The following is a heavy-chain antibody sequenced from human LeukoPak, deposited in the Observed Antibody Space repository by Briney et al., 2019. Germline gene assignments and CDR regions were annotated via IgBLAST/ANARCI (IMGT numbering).Heavy chain of an antibody. CDR2: ISSSSSHI. D-gene: IGHD3-10*01. J-gene: IGHJ4*02. Sequence: PRGSLSLSCAASGFTFSSYSMNWVRQAPGKGLEWVSSISSSSSHIYYADSVKGRFTISRDNAKNSLYLQMNSLRAEDTAVYYCARDLLSLLVPDYWGQGTLVTVSS. CDR1: GFTFSSYS. V-gene: IGHV3-21*01. CDR3: ARDLLSLLVPDY.